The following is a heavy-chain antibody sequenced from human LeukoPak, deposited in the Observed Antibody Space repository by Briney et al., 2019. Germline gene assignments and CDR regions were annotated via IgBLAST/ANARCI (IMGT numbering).Heavy chain of an antibody. Sequence: SQTLSLTCATSGDSVSSNSAAWNWIRQSPSRGLEWLGRTYYRSKWYNDYAVSVKSRITINPDTSRNQFSLQLNSVTPEDTAVYYCARHTQIDTAMGIFDYWGQGTLVTVSS. CDR2: TYYRSKWYN. CDR3: ARHTQIDTAMGIFDY. D-gene: IGHD5-18*01. CDR1: GDSVSSNSAA. V-gene: IGHV6-1*01. J-gene: IGHJ4*02.